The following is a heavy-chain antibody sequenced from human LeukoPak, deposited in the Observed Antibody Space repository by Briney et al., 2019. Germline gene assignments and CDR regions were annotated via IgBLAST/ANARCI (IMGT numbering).Heavy chain of an antibody. V-gene: IGHV3-74*01. CDR3: ARGGVYSSGSYYLYYFDY. J-gene: IGHJ4*02. CDR2: INSDGSST. CDR1: GFTFSSYW. D-gene: IGHD6-19*01. Sequence: GGSLRLSCAASGFTFSSYWMHWVRQAPGKGLVWVSRINSDGSSTSYADSVKGRFTISRDNAKNTLYLQMNSLRAEDTAVYYCARGGVYSSGSYYLYYFDYWGQGTLVTVSS.